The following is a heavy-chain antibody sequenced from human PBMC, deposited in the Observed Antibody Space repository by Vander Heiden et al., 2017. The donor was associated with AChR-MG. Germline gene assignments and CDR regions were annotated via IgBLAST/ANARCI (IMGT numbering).Heavy chain of an antibody. V-gene: IGHV4-59*01. Sequence: QVQLQESGPGLVKPSETLSLTCTVPGGPISGYYCNWIRHPPGQGLEWIGYIYKTGSTIDNPSLKSRITISAVSSQNQFSLKLQSVTAADTGGYDCGMGSGWLSHSWGEGTQV. CDR3: GMGSGWLSHS. D-gene: IGHD2-21*01. CDR1: GGPISGYY. J-gene: IGHJ4*02. CDR2: IYKTGST.